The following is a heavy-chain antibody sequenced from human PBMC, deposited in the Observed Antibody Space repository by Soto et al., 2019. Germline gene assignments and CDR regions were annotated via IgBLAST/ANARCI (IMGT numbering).Heavy chain of an antibody. CDR3: ARYGANNLDY. CDR2: IYPADSDT. CDR1: EYSFTSYW. J-gene: IGHJ4*02. V-gene: IGHV5-51*01. D-gene: IGHD4-17*01. Sequence: GESLKISCKASEYSFTSYWIGWVRQMPGKGLEWMGIIYPADSDTRYTPSFQGQVTISADKSISTAYLQWSSLKASDTAVYYCARYGANNLDYWGQGTLVTVSS.